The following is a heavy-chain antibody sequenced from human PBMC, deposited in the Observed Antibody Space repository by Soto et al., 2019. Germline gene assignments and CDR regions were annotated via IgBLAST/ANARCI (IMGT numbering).Heavy chain of an antibody. CDR2: ISYDGSNK. Sequence: QVQLVESGGGVVQPGRSLRLSCAASGFTFSSYGMHWVRQAPGKGLEWVAVISYDGSNKYYAESVNGRFTISRDNSKNTLYLRMNSLRAEDTAVYYCAKTSVAATLYYYFSMDVWGKGTTVTVSS. J-gene: IGHJ6*03. CDR1: GFTFSSYG. V-gene: IGHV3-30*18. D-gene: IGHD2-15*01. CDR3: AKTSVAATLYYYFSMDV.